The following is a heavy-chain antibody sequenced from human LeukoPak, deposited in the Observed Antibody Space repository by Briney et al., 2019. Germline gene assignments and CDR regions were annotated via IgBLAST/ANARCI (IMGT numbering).Heavy chain of an antibody. CDR3: ARGYSSSWSIFDY. CDR1: GFTFSSYS. CDR2: ISSSSSYI. V-gene: IGHV3-21*01. Sequence: GGSLRLSCAASGFTFSSYSMNWVRQAPGKGLESVSSISSSSSYIYYADSVKGRFTISRDNAKNSLYLQMNSLRAEDTAVYYCARGYSSSWSIFDYWGQGTLVTVSS. J-gene: IGHJ4*02. D-gene: IGHD6-13*01.